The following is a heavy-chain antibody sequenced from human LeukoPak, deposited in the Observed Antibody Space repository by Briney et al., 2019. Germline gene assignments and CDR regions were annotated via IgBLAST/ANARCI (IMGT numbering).Heavy chain of an antibody. J-gene: IGHJ6*02. D-gene: IGHD3-10*01. V-gene: IGHV3-23*01. CDR2: ISGSGGST. CDR1: GFTFSSYA. Sequence: GGSLRLSCAASGFTFSSYATSWVRQAPGKGLEWVSAISGSGGSTYYADSVKGRFTISRDNSKNTLYLQMNSLRAEDTAVYYCARVEGKDYYYGMDVWGQGTTVTVSS. CDR3: ARVEGKDYYYGMDV.